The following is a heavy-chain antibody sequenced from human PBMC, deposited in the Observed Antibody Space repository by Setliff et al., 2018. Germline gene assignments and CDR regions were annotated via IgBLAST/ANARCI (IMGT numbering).Heavy chain of an antibody. CDR3: ARESATIGEFPLYYFDK. CDR1: GGSISSGGFY. CDR2: FHTGGAT. J-gene: IGHJ4*02. Sequence: PSETLSLTCSVSGGSISSGGFYWSWIPQSAGRGLVWIGHFHTGGATDYNLSLKSRVTISLDSSKNQFSLRLSSVTAADAAVYFCARESATIGEFPLYYFDKWGQGIPVTVSS. D-gene: IGHD3-10*01. V-gene: IGHV4-61*09.